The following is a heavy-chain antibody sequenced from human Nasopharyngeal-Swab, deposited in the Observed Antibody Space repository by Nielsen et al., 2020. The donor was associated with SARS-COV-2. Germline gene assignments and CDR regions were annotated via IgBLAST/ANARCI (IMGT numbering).Heavy chain of an antibody. J-gene: IGHJ6*03. V-gene: IGHV1-18*01. CDR3: ARRGYDILTGYSSGGGYNYYYYMDV. D-gene: IGHD3-9*01. CDR2: ISVYNGDT. Sequence: WVRQASGQGLEWMGWISVYNGDTNYAQKFQGRVTMTTDTSTSTAYMELRSLRSDDTAVYYCARRGYDILTGYSSGGGYNYYYYMDVWGKGTTVTVSS.